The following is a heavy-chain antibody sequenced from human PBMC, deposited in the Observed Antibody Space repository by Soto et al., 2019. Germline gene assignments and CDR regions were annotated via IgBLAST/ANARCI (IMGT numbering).Heavy chain of an antibody. V-gene: IGHV3-53*01. CDR3: ARSTYYDILTGFYYYYAMDV. CDR2: IYSEGTP. CDR1: GFTVGSNY. D-gene: IGHD3-9*01. J-gene: IGHJ6*02. Sequence: GGSLRLSCAASGFTVGSNYMSWVRQSPGKGLEWVSVIYSEGTPYYADSVKGRFTISRENSNNTLYLHMNNLGAEDTAVYYCARSTYYDILTGFYYYYAMDVWGQGTTVTVSS.